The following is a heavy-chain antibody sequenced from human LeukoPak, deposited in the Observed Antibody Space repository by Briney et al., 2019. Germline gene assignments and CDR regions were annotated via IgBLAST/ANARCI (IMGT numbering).Heavy chain of an antibody. CDR2: ISYDGSNK. J-gene: IGHJ4*02. Sequence: GGSLRLSCAASGFTFSSYAMHWVRQAPGKGLEWVAVISYDGSNKYYADSVKGRFTISRDNSKNTLYLQMNSLRAEDTAVYYYARVRWWQQLDPLDYWGQGTLVTVSS. D-gene: IGHD6-13*01. CDR1: GFTFSSYA. CDR3: ARVRWWQQLDPLDY. V-gene: IGHV3-30-3*01.